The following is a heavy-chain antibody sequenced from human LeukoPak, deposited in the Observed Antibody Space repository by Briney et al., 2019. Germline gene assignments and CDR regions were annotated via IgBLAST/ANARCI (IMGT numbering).Heavy chain of an antibody. V-gene: IGHV3-7*04. CDR3: TRGSGWYPDY. Sequence: GGSLRLSCAASGFAFSSFWMSWVRQVPGKGLEWVANINQDGREKNYVDFVKGRFTIFRDNAKNSLYLQMNSLRVEDTAVFYCTRGSGWYPDYWGQGTLVTVSS. D-gene: IGHD6-19*01. CDR2: INQDGREK. J-gene: IGHJ4*02. CDR1: GFAFSSFW.